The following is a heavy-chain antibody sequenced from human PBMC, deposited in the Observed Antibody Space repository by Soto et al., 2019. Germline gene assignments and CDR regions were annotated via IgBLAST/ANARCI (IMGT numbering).Heavy chain of an antibody. CDR2: ISSSSSYI. J-gene: IGHJ6*02. CDR3: ARVHDDYYGSGILYYGMDV. V-gene: IGHV3-21*01. D-gene: IGHD3-10*01. CDR1: GFTFSSYS. Sequence: EVQLVESGGGLVKPGGSLRLSCAASGFTFSSYSMNWVRQAPGKGLEWVSSISSSSSYIYYADSVKGRFTISRDNAKNSLYLQMNSLRAEDTAVYYCARVHDDYYGSGILYYGMDVWGQGTTVTVSS.